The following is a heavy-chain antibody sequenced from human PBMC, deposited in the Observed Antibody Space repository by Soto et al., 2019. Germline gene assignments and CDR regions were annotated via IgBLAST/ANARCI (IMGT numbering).Heavy chain of an antibody. CDR1: SGSISSYY. Sequence: QVQLQESGPGLVKPSETLSLTCTVSSGSISSYYWNWIRQPPGKGLEWIGYIYDTGSTNYNPSLNRRVTISVDTSKNQFSLNLSSVTAADTAVYYCARGRYSRSYFRVWGQGTLDTVSS. V-gene: IGHV4-59*01. D-gene: IGHD1-26*01. CDR3: ARGRYSRSYFRV. J-gene: IGHJ4*02. CDR2: IYDTGST.